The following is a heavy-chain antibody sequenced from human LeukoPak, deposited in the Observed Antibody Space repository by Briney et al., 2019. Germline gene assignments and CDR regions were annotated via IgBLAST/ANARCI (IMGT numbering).Heavy chain of an antibody. D-gene: IGHD6-19*01. J-gene: IGHJ4*02. CDR2: IYTSGST. Sequence: SETLSLTCTVPGGSISSYYWSWIRQPPGKGLEWIGYIYTSGSTNYNPSLKSRVTISVDTSKNQFSLKLSSVTAADTAVYYCARHRAVAGNFDYWGQGTLVTVSS. CDR1: GGSISSYY. CDR3: ARHRAVAGNFDY. V-gene: IGHV4-4*09.